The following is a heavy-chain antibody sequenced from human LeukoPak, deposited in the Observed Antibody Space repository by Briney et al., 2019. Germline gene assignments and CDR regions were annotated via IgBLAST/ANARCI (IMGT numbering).Heavy chain of an antibody. CDR2: IRYDGSNK. Sequence: GGSLRLSCAASGFTFSSYGMHWVRQARGKGLEWVAFIRYDGSNKYYADSVKGRFTISRDNSKNTLYLQMNSLRAEDTAVYYCAKEGRVAVGYWGQGTLVTVSS. CDR1: GFTFSSYG. CDR3: AKEGRVAVGY. J-gene: IGHJ4*02. V-gene: IGHV3-30*02. D-gene: IGHD6-19*01.